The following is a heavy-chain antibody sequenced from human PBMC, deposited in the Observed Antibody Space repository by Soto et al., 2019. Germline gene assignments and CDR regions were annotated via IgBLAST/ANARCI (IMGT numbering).Heavy chain of an antibody. D-gene: IGHD5-18*01. V-gene: IGHV4-39*01. CDR2: IHHTGST. CDR3: STYPYDDHNRGYHDF. Sequence: SETLSLTCTVAGGSITRRNHYWGWVRQPPGKGLEWVASIHHTGSTYYNPSLRARIRMSIDTSKNRFSLSLTSVTATDTATYFCSTYPYDDHNRGYHDFWGQGHMVTVCS. J-gene: IGHJ4*02. CDR1: GGSITRRNHY.